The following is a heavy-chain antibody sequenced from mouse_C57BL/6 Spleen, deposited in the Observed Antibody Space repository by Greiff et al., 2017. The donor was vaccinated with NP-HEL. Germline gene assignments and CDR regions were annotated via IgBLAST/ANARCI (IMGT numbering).Heavy chain of an antibody. Sequence: QVQLQQPGAELVMPGASVKLSCKASGYTFTSYWMHWVKQRPGQGLEWIGEIDPSDSYTNYNQKFKGKSTLTVDKSSSTAYMQLSSLTSEDSAVYYCARGGSSPRFAYWGQGTLVTVSA. D-gene: IGHD1-1*01. V-gene: IGHV1-69*01. CDR1: GYTFTSYW. J-gene: IGHJ3*01. CDR3: ARGGSSPRFAY. CDR2: IDPSDSYT.